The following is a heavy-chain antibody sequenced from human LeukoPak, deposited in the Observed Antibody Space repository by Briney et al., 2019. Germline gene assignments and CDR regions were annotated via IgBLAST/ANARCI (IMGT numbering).Heavy chain of an antibody. CDR2: ISGSGGST. D-gene: IGHD3-22*01. CDR1: GFTFSSYA. J-gene: IGHJ4*02. Sequence: GGSLRLSCAASGFTFSSYAMSWVRQAPGKGLEWVSAISGSGGSTYYADSVKGRFTISRDNTKNTLYLQMNSMRAEDTVVYYCAKDWYYDSSGYPYYFDYWGQGTLVTVSS. V-gene: IGHV3-23*01. CDR3: AKDWYYDSSGYPYYFDY.